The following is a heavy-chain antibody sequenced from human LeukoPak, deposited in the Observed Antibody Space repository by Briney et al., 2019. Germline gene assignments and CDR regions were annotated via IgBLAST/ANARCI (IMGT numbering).Heavy chain of an antibody. D-gene: IGHD3-9*01. J-gene: IGHJ4*02. CDR1: GGTFSSYA. CDR3: AKGVGYFDWLTLDY. CDR2: IIPIFGTA. V-gene: IGHV1-69*13. Sequence: ASVKVSCKASGGTFSSYAISWVRQAPGQGLEWMGGIIPIFGTANYAQKFQGRVTITADESTSTAYMELSSLRSEDTAVYYCAKGVGYFDWLTLDYWGQGTLVTVSS.